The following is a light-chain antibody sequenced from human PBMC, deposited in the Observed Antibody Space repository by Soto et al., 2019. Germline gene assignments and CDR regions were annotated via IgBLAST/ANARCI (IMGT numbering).Light chain of an antibody. Sequence: QSVLTQPPSASGTPGQRVTISCAGSSSNIGSHYVDWYQQLPGTAPNLRIYRNNQRPPLVPDRLSGSTSGTSASLAISGLRSEDEADDYCAAWDAGQSGLVFGGGTKLTVL. CDR2: RNN. V-gene: IGLV1-47*01. J-gene: IGLJ2*01. CDR1: SSNIGSHY. CDR3: AAWDAGQSGLV.